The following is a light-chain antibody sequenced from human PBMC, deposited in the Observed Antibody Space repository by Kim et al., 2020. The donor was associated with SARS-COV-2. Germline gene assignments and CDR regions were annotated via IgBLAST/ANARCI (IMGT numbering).Light chain of an antibody. J-gene: IGLJ2*01. V-gene: IGLV3-1*01. Sequence: VSPGQTTSIPCSGDKLDDNYVCWYQQKPGQSPVLVIYRDDKRPSGIPERFSGTNSGNTATLTISGTQAMDEADYYCQAWDSRTAVFGGGTQLTVL. CDR1: KLDDNY. CDR2: RDD. CDR3: QAWDSRTAV.